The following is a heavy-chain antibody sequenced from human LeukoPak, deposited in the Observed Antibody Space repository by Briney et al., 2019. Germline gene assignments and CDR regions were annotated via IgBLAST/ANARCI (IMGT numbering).Heavy chain of an antibody. Sequence: GGSLRLSCAASGFTVSARYMNWVRQARGKGLEWLSVIHSGGTTDYTDSVRGRFTISRDNSKNILYLQMNSLTTEDTAVYYCARSWDERLNFDYWGQGTLVTVSS. J-gene: IGHJ4*02. D-gene: IGHD1-1*01. CDR1: GFTVSARY. V-gene: IGHV3-66*02. CDR2: IHSGGTT. CDR3: ARSWDERLNFDY.